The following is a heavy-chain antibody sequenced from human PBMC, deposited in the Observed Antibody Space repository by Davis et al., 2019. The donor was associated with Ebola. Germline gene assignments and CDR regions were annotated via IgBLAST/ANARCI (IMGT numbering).Heavy chain of an antibody. V-gene: IGHV4-39*01. J-gene: IGHJ6*04. CDR3: AGGISIGGFRYYYYGMDV. D-gene: IGHD2-21*01. CDR1: GGSISSSSYY. CDR2: IYYSGST. Sequence: MPSETLSLTCTVSGGSISSSSYYWGWIRQPPGKGLEWIGSIYYSGSTYYNPSLKSRVTISVDTSKNQFSLKLSSVTAADTAVYYCAGGISIGGFRYYYYGMDVWGKGTTVTVSS.